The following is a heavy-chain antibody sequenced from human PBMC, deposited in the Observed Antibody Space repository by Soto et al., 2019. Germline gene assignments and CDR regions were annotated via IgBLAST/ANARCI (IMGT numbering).Heavy chain of an antibody. V-gene: IGHV3-30*18. CDR1: GFTFSSYG. Sequence: QVQLVESEGGVVQPGRSLRLSCAASGFTFSSYGMHWVRQAPGKGLEWVAVISYDGSNKYYADSVKGRFTISRDNSKNTLYLQMNSLRAEDTAVYYCAKGHDYVWGSHDYWGQGTLVTVSS. J-gene: IGHJ4*02. D-gene: IGHD3-16*01. CDR2: ISYDGSNK. CDR3: AKGHDYVWGSHDY.